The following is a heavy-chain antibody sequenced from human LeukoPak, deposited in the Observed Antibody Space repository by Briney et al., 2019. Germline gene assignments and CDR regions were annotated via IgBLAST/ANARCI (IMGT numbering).Heavy chain of an antibody. CDR2: IYDSGSA. J-gene: IGHJ6*03. V-gene: IGHV4-59*11. CDR1: GVSINSHY. Sequence: SETLSLTCTVSGVSINSHYWSWIRQPPGKGLEWIGFIYDSGSANYKSSLKSRVTMTVDTSKNQVSLKLNSVTAADTAVYYCARVLQNYYHMDVSGKGTTVTVSS. D-gene: IGHD3-3*01. CDR3: ARVLQNYYHMDV.